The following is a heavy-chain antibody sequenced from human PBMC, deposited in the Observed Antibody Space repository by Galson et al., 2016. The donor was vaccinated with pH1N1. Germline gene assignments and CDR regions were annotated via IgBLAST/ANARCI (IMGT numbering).Heavy chain of an antibody. Sequence: SLRLSCAASGFTFEDFALHWVRQGPGKGLEWVSGISWNRGAIDYAESVKGRFTISRGNAKNSLYLQMDSLRAEDTALYYCVKDRAFYYDSSGYDYAFVIWCQGTMVTVAS. D-gene: IGHD3-22*01. J-gene: IGHJ3*02. CDR2: ISWNRGAI. V-gene: IGHV3-9*01. CDR1: GFTFEDFA. CDR3: VKDRAFYYDSSGYDYAFVI.